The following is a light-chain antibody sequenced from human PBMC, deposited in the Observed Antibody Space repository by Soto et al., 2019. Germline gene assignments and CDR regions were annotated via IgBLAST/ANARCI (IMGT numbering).Light chain of an antibody. J-gene: IGLJ1*01. CDR2: EVS. CDR3: SSYAGSNKV. Sequence: LTQAPSPSGSPGQSVTLSCPGTSFDVGGYNYVSWYQQHPGKAPKLMIYEVSKRPSGVPDRFSGSKSGNTASLTVSGLQAEDEADYYCSSYAGSNKVFGTGTKVTVL. CDR1: SFDVGGYNY. V-gene: IGLV2-8*01.